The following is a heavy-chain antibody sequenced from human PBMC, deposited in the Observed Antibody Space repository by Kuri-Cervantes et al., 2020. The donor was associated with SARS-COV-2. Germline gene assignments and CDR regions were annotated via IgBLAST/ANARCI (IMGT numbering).Heavy chain of an antibody. J-gene: IGHJ4*02. V-gene: IGHV3-30*19. CDR3: AGAPDDSSGVFDY. D-gene: IGHD3-22*01. CDR2: ISYDGSNK. Sequence: GESLKISCAASGFTFSSYGMHWVRQAPGKGLEWVAVISYDGSNKYYADSVKGRFTISRDNSKNTLYLQMNSLRAEDTAVYYCAGAPDDSSGVFDYWGQGTLVTVSS. CDR1: GFTFSSYG.